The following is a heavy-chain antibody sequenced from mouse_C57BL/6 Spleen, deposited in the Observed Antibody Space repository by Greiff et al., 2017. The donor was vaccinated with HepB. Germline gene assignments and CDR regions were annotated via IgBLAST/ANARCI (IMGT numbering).Heavy chain of an antibody. J-gene: IGHJ4*01. CDR3: TRALITTVVALYAMDY. V-gene: IGHV5-9-1*02. CDR1: GFTFSSYA. CDR2: ISSGGDYI. Sequence: EVMLVESREGLVKPGGSLKLSCAASGFTFSSYAMSWVRQTPEKRLEWVAYISSGGDYIYYADTVKGRFTISRDNARNTLYLQMSSLKSEDTAMYYCTRALITTVVALYAMDYWGQGTSVTVSS. D-gene: IGHD1-1*01.